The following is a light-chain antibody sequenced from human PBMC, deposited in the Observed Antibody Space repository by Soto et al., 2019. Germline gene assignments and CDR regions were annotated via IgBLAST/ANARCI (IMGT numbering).Light chain of an antibody. Sequence: EIVMTQSPATLSVSPGERATLSCGASQSVRSSLAWYQQKPGQAPRLLIHGASTRAPGVPARFSGSGSGTDFTLTISSLQSEDFAVYYCQQRNKWPPVTFGGGTRVEIK. CDR3: QQRNKWPPVT. V-gene: IGKV3-15*01. CDR2: GAS. J-gene: IGKJ4*01. CDR1: QSVRSS.